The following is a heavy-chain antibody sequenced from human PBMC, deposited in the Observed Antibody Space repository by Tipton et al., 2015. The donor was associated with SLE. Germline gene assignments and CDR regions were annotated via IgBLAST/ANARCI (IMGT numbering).Heavy chain of an antibody. CDR2: IYHSGST. D-gene: IGHD5-12*01. J-gene: IGHJ4*02. V-gene: IGHV4-59*01. Sequence: TLSLTCTVSGGSMSGYYWSWIRQPPGKGLEWIGYIYHSGSTNYNPSLERRVTISVDTSKKQFSLRLSSVTVADTAVYYCARGIGYADFDSWGQGALVTVSS. CDR3: ARGIGYADFDS. CDR1: GGSMSGYY.